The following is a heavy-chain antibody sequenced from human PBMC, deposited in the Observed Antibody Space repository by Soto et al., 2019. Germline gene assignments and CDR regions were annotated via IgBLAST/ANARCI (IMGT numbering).Heavy chain of an antibody. J-gene: IGHJ4*02. V-gene: IGHV3-23*01. CDR2: ISGSGAST. Sequence: GGSLRLSCAASGFTFSSYAMSWVRQAPGKGLEWVSAISGSGASTYYADSVKGRFTISRDNSKNTLYLQMNSLRAEDTAVYYCAKDLLLGWNYDFDYWGQGTLVTVSS. D-gene: IGHD1-7*01. CDR3: AKDLLLGWNYDFDY. CDR1: GFTFSSYA.